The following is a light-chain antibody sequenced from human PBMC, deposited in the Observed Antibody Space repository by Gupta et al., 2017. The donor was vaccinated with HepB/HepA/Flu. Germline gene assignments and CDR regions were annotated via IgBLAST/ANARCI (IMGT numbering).Light chain of an antibody. CDR1: PGISSY. Sequence: AIRMTQSPSSFSASTGDRVTITCRASPGISSYLAWYQQKPGKAPKLLIYAASTLQSGVPSRFSGSGSGTDFTLTISCLQSEDFATYYCQQYYSYPEFTFGPGTKVDIK. J-gene: IGKJ3*01. CDR3: QQYYSYPEFT. CDR2: AAS. V-gene: IGKV1-8*01.